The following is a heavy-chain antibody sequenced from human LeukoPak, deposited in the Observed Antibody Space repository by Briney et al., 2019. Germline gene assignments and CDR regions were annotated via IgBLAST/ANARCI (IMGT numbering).Heavy chain of an antibody. CDR2: MNPNSGNT. J-gene: IGHJ6*03. V-gene: IGHV1-8*03. Sequence: ASVKVSCKASGYTFTSYDINWVRQATGQGLEWMGWMNPNSGNTGYAQKFQGRVTITRNTSISTAYMELSSLRSEDTAVYYCARGPPDIVTYYYYMDVWGKGTTVTASS. CDR3: ARGPPDIVTYYYYMDV. CDR1: GYTFTSYD. D-gene: IGHD2-15*01.